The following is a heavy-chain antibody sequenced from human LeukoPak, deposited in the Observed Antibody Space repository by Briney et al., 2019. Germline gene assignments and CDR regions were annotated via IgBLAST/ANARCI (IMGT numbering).Heavy chain of an antibody. CDR3: ARDRVLGGSGSLDY. D-gene: IGHD3-10*01. CDR2: IWYDGSNK. V-gene: IGHV3-33*08. J-gene: IGHJ4*02. Sequence: PGRSLRLSCAASGFTFSSYAMHWVRQAPGKGLEWVAVIWYDGSNKYYADSVKGRFTISRDNSKNTLYLQMNSLRAEDTAVYYCARDRVLGGSGSLDYWGQGTLVTVSS. CDR1: GFTFSSYA.